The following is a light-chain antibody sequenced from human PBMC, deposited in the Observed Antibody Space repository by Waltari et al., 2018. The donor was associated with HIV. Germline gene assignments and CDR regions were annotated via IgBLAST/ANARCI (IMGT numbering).Light chain of an antibody. J-gene: IGKJ4*01. CDR2: WAS. CDR3: HQYFTASWT. CDR1: QSVLYGSDNKNY. V-gene: IGKV4-1*01. Sequence: DIMMTQSPDSLTVSLGERATIKCRSSQSVLYGSDNKNYLAWYQQKPGQSPKVLFYWASSRESGVPDLFSASGSGTDFTLTINSLQAEDVAVYFCHQYFTASWTFGRGTTVQI.